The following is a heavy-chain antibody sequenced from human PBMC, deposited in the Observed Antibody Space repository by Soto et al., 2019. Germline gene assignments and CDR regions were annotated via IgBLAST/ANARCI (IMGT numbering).Heavy chain of an antibody. CDR1: GVSVGSHDW. V-gene: IGHV4-4*02. CDR2: SHQSGNT. CDR3: ATRDTGRVY. J-gene: IGHJ4*02. D-gene: IGHD5-18*01. Sequence: QVQLQESGPGLVKPSGSLSLTCAVSGVSVGSHDWWTWVRQPPGKGLEWIGESHQSGNTNYNSSLLSRVSISVDKSKNHFSLQLSSVTVADTAVHYCATRDTGRVYWGQGTLVTVSS.